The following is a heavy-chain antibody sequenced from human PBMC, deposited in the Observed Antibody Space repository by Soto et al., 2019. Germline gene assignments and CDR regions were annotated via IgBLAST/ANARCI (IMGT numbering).Heavy chain of an antibody. CDR2: ISSSGRDA. CDR3: ARMLLSNAPV. D-gene: IGHD2-15*01. J-gene: IGHJ4*02. CDR1: GFNFGAYN. Sequence: GGCLRLSCVACGFNFGAYNLNWVRQAPGKGLEWVSFISSSGRDAYYADSVQGRFFISRDNAKNSVFLEMNSLTDEDTAVYYCARMLLSNAPVWGQGT. V-gene: IGHV3-48*02.